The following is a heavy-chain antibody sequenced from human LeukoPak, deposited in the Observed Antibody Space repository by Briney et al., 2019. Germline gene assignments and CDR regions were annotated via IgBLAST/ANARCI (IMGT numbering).Heavy chain of an antibody. CDR1: GYSFTTYW. CDR2: IYPGDSAT. D-gene: IGHD6-13*01. J-gene: IGHJ4*02. CDR3: AASIGTAAGTLDN. Sequence: GGSLNTSFKSPGYSFTTYWIGWVRQVPGKGLEWMGIIYPGDSATRYSPSFQGHVTISADTPISTAYLQWSSLKASDTAKYYCAASIGTAAGTLDNWGQGTLVTVSS. V-gene: IGHV5-51*04.